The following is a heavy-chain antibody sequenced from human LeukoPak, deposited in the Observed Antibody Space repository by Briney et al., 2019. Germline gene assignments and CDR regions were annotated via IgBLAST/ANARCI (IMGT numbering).Heavy chain of an antibody. CDR3: AKWGPYDILTGRIN. Sequence: PGGSLRLSCAASGFTFSSYWMNWARQAPGKGLEWVASINHNGNVNYYVDSVKGRFTISRDNAKNSLYLQMNSLRAEDTAVYYCAKWGPYDILTGRINWGQGTLVTVSS. J-gene: IGHJ4*02. D-gene: IGHD3-9*01. V-gene: IGHV3-7*03. CDR2: INHNGNVN. CDR1: GFTFSSYW.